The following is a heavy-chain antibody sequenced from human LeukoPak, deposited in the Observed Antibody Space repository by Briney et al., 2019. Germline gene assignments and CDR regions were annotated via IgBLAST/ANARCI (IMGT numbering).Heavy chain of an antibody. CDR3: AGGSPKYSSSSSAFDI. CDR1: GGSISNYY. J-gene: IGHJ3*02. CDR2: IYYSGTI. V-gene: IGHV4-59*01. D-gene: IGHD6-13*01. Sequence: SETLSLTCTVSGGSISNYYSIWIRQPPGKGLELIGYIYYSGTINYNPSLKSRVTISVDTSKNQLSLKLSSVTAADTAVYYCAGGSPKYSSSSSAFDIWGQGTMVTVSS.